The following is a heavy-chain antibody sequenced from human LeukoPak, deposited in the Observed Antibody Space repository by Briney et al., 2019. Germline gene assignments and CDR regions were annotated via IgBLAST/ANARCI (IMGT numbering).Heavy chain of an antibody. D-gene: IGHD3-10*01. J-gene: IGHJ3*02. CDR1: GGSISSYY. CDR2: IYYSGST. V-gene: IGHV4-59*01. CDR3: ARVWGVTVYDAFDI. Sequence: PSETLSLICTVSGGSISSYYWSWIRQPPGKGLEWVGYIYYSGSTIYNPSLKSRVTISVDTSKSQVSLKLSSVTAADTAVYYCARVWGVTVYDAFDIWGQGTMVTVSS.